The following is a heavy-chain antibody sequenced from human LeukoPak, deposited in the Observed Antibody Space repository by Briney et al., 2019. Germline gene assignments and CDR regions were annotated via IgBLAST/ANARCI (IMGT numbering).Heavy chain of an antibody. CDR1: GGSISSGDYY. V-gene: IGHV4-30-4*01. J-gene: IGHJ4*02. CDR2: IYYSGST. D-gene: IGHD2-2*01. Sequence: PSQTLSLTCTVSGGSISSGDYYWSWIRQPPGKGLEWIGYIYYSGSTYYNPSLKSRVTMSVDTSKNQFSLKLSSVTAADTAVYYCAREGSYAHREFDYWGQGTLVTVSS. CDR3: AREGSYAHREFDY.